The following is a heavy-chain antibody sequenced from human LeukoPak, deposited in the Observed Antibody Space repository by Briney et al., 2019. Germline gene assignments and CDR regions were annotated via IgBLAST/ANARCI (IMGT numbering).Heavy chain of an antibody. CDR2: INPSGDNT. J-gene: IGHJ4*02. Sequence: ASVKVSCKASGYTFTNYYMHWVRQAPGQGLEWMGIINPSGDNTIYAQKFQGRVTVTRDSSTSTAYMELSRLRSDDTAVYYCARARMTGTQRGLDYWGQGTLVTVSS. D-gene: IGHD1-7*01. CDR3: ARARMTGTQRGLDY. CDR1: GYTFTNYY. V-gene: IGHV1-46*01.